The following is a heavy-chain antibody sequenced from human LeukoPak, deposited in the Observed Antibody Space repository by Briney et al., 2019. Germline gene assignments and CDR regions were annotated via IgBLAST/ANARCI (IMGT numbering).Heavy chain of an antibody. CDR3: ARVGRAAAVFDY. CDR1: GYSFTSYW. CDR2: IDPSDSYT. Sequence: GESLKISCKGSGYSFTSYWISWVRQMPGKGLEWMGRIDPSDSYTNYSPSFQGHVTISADKSISTAYLQWSSLKASATAMYYCARVGRAAAVFDYWGQGTLVTVSS. V-gene: IGHV5-10-1*01. D-gene: IGHD6-13*01. J-gene: IGHJ4*02.